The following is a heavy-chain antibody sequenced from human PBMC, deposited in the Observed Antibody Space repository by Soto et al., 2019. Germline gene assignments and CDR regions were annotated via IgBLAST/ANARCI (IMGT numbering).Heavy chain of an antibody. V-gene: IGHV1-8*01. CDR2: MNPNSGNA. J-gene: IGHJ5*02. D-gene: IGHD5-12*01. CDR3: ARENIIVATITRGGFDP. CDR1: GYTFTSYD. Sequence: ASVKVSCKASGYTFTSYDINWVRQATGQGLEWMGWMNPNSGNAGYAQKFQGRVTMTRNTSISTAYMGLSSLRSEDTAVYYCARENIIVATITRGGFDPWGQGTLVTVSS.